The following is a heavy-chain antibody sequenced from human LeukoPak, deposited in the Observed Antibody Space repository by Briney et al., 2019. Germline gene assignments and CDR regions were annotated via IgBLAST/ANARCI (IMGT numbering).Heavy chain of an antibody. CDR2: FDPEDGET. Sequence: GASVKVSCKVSGYTLTELSMHWARQAPGKGLEWMGGFDPEDGETIYAQKLQGRVTMTEDTSTDTAYMELSSLRSEDTAVYYCATFYCSSTSCYIDYYYGMDVWGQGTTVTVSS. CDR1: GYTLTELS. J-gene: IGHJ6*02. D-gene: IGHD2-2*02. CDR3: ATFYCSSTSCYIDYYYGMDV. V-gene: IGHV1-24*01.